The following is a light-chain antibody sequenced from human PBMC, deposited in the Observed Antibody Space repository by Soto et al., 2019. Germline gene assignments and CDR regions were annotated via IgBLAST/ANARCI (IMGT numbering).Light chain of an antibody. Sequence: QYVLTQPPSASGTPGQRVTISCSGSSSNIGSNTVNWYQQLPGTAPKLLIYSNNQRPSGVPDRFSGSKSGTSASLAISGLQSEDEADYYCAAWDDSLHGLVFGGGTTVTVL. V-gene: IGLV1-44*01. CDR2: SNN. J-gene: IGLJ2*01. CDR3: AAWDDSLHGLV. CDR1: SSNIGSNT.